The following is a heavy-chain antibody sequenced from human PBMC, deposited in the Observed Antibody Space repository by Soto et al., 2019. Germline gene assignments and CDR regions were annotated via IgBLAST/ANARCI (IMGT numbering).Heavy chain of an antibody. Sequence: VSCKASGYTFTSYGISWVRQAPGQGLEWMGWISAYNGNTNYAQKLQGRVTMTTDTSTSTAYMELRSLRSDDTAVYYCAREGYCSGGSCYSNWFDPWGQGTLVTVSS. J-gene: IGHJ5*02. CDR1: GYTFTSYG. D-gene: IGHD2-15*01. CDR3: AREGYCSGGSCYSNWFDP. V-gene: IGHV1-18*01. CDR2: ISAYNGNT.